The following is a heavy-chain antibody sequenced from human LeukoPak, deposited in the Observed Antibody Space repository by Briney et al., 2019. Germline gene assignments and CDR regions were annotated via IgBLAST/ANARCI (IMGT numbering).Heavy chain of an antibody. J-gene: IGHJ4*02. V-gene: IGHV3-43*02. CDR2: INGDAVTA. Sequence: GGSLRLSCAASGFTFGDYSMHWVRQAPGKSLEWVALINGDAVTAHYGDSVRGRFTISRNNSKNSLYLQMNGLRTEDTAFYYCAAALHGVSFSFDYWGRGTMVTVSS. D-gene: IGHD6-13*01. CDR1: GFTFGDYS. CDR3: AAALHGVSFSFDY.